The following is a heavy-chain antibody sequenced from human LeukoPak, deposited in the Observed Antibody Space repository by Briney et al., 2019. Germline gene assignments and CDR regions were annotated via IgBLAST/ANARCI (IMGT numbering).Heavy chain of an antibody. CDR1: GFTFSSYA. Sequence: GGSLRLSCAASGFTFSSYAMHWVRQAPGKGLEWVAVISYGGSNKYYADSVKGRFTISRDNSKNTLYLQMNSLRAEDTAVYYCARELINHRGDSDYWGQGTLVTVSS. CDR3: ARELINHRGDSDY. J-gene: IGHJ4*02. CDR2: ISYGGSNK. D-gene: IGHD3-10*01. V-gene: IGHV3-30-3*01.